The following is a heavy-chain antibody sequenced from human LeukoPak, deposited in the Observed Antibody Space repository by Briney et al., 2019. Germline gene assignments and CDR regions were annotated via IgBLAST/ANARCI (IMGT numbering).Heavy chain of an antibody. CDR1: GYTFTNYG. D-gene: IGHD6-13*01. CDR2: ISGYNGKT. Sequence: EASVKVSCKASGYTFTNYGISWVRQAPGQGLEWMGWISGYNGKTNYAQKLQGRVTMTTDTSTSTAYMELRGLRSDDTAVYYCARDTGIAVAGTGDFDYWGQGTLVTVSS. V-gene: IGHV1-18*01. J-gene: IGHJ4*02. CDR3: ARDTGIAVAGTGDFDY.